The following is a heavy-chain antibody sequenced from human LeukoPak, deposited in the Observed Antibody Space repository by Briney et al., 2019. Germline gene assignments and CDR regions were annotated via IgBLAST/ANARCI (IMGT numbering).Heavy chain of an antibody. V-gene: IGHV1-8*01. Sequence: ASEKVSCKASGYTFTSYDINWVRQATGQGLEWMGWMNPNSGNTGYAQKFQGRVTMTRNTSISTAYMELSSLRSEDTAVYYCARVRWNRRQNYYYYYMDVWGKGTTVTVSS. CDR1: GYTFTSYD. CDR3: ARVRWNRRQNYYYYYMDV. D-gene: IGHD1-1*01. CDR2: MNPNSGNT. J-gene: IGHJ6*03.